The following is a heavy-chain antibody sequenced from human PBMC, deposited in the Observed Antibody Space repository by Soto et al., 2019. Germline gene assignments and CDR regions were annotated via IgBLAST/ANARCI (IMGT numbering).Heavy chain of an antibody. D-gene: IGHD3-16*01. J-gene: IGHJ3*02. V-gene: IGHV4-59*12. CDR1: GASISNYY. CDR3: ARASGGIDAFDI. CDR2: VYHTGST. Sequence: PSETLSLTCTVSGASISNYYWSWIRQPPGKGLEWIGYVYHTGSTNYNPSLKSRVTISVDTSKNQFSLKLSSVTAADTAVYYCARASGGIDAFDIWGQGTMVTVSS.